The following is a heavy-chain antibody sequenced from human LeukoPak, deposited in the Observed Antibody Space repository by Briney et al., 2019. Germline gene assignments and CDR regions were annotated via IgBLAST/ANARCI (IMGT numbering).Heavy chain of an antibody. D-gene: IGHD3-22*01. CDR1: GYTFTSYG. V-gene: IGHV1-18*01. CDR3: ARRTYYDSSGHFDY. J-gene: IGHJ4*02. Sequence: ASVKASCKASGYTFTSYGISWVRQAPGQGLEWMGWISAYNGNTNYAQKLQGRVTMTTDTSTSTAYMELRSLRSDDTAVYYCARRTYYDSSGHFDYWGQGTLVTVSS. CDR2: ISAYNGNT.